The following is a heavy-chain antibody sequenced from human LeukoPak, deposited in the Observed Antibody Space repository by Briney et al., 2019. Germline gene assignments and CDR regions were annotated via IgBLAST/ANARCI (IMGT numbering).Heavy chain of an antibody. CDR2: IYSGGST. V-gene: IGHV3-66*01. CDR1: GFTVSSNY. Sequence: GGSLRLSCAASGFTVSSNYMSWVRQAPGKGLEWVSVIYSGGSTYYADPVKGRFTISRDNSKNTLYLQMNSLRAEDTAVYYCARDPIAAAGTPGYWGQGTLVTVSS. CDR3: ARDPIAAAGTPGY. J-gene: IGHJ4*02. D-gene: IGHD6-13*01.